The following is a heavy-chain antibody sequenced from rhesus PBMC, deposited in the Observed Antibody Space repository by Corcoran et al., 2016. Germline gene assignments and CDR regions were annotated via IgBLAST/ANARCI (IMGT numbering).Heavy chain of an antibody. V-gene: IGHV1-111*02. Sequence: EVQLVQSGAEVKKPGASVKISCKAFGYTFTDYYLHWVRQSPGKGLEWMGRVDPEDGEAIRAQKFQDRVTITADTSTDTAYMELSSLRSEDTAVYYCATGRVLGAAGPDSYFDYWGQGVLVTVSS. D-gene: IGHD6-13*01. CDR2: VDPEDGEA. J-gene: IGHJ4*01. CDR3: ATGRVLGAAGPDSYFDY. CDR1: GYTFTDYY.